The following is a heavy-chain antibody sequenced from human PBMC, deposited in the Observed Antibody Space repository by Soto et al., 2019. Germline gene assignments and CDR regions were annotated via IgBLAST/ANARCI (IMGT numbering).Heavy chain of an antibody. D-gene: IGHD4-17*01. CDR3: TTDDSDYGDYVDY. CDR2: IKSKTDGGTT. V-gene: IGHV3-15*01. J-gene: IGHJ4*02. CDR1: GFTFINAW. Sequence: EVQLVESGGSLVKPGGSLRLSCAASGFTFINAWMSWVRQAPGKGLEWVGRIKSKTDGGTTDYAAPVKGRFTISRDDSKNTLYLQMNSLKTEDTPVYYCTTDDSDYGDYVDYWGQGTLVTVSS.